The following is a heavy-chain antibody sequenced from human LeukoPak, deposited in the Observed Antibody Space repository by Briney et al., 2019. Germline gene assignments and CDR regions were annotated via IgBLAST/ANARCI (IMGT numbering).Heavy chain of an antibody. CDR1: GGSVSSGGYY. CDR3: ARGGLWFGELPIPKNYYYYYMDV. J-gene: IGHJ6*03. Sequence: PSQTLSLTCTVSGGSVSSGGYYWSWIRQPAGKGLEYLGRISSTGSTNYNPSLRSRVTISLDTSKNHFSLKLSSVTAADTAVYYCARGGLWFGELPIPKNYYYYYMDVWGKGTTVTVSS. CDR2: ISSTGST. V-gene: IGHV4-61*02. D-gene: IGHD3-10*01.